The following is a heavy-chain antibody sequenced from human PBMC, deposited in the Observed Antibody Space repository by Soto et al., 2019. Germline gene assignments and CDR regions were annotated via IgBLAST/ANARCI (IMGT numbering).Heavy chain of an antibody. CDR1: GGSVRSGSRY. Sequence: QVQLQESGPGLVKHSETLSLTCTVSGGSVRSGSRYWSWIRQPPGKGLEWIGYIYYSGNTNYNPSLKSRVTISVDTSKNQFSLKLSSVTAADTAVYYCARTPFDRLRRFDPWGQGTLVTVSS. CDR3: ARTPFDRLRRFDP. CDR2: IYYSGNT. D-gene: IGHD5-12*01. J-gene: IGHJ5*02. V-gene: IGHV4-61*01.